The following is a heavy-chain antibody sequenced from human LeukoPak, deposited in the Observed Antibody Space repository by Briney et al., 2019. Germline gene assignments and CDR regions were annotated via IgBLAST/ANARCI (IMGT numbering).Heavy chain of an antibody. CDR3: ARDRLEWLSEFDY. D-gene: IGHD3-3*01. CDR2: IYSGGST. J-gene: IGHJ4*02. CDR1: GFTVSSNY. Sequence: GGSLRLSCAASGFTVSSNYMSWVRQAPGKGLEWVSVIYSGGSTYYADSVKGRFTISRDNSKNTLYLQMNSLRAEDTAVYYCARDRLEWLSEFDYWGQGTLVTVSS. V-gene: IGHV3-53*01.